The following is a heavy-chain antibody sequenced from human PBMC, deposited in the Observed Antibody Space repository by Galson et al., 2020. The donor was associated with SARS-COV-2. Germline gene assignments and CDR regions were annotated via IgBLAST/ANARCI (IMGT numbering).Heavy chain of an antibody. V-gene: IGHV3-48*01. D-gene: IGHD1-1*01. J-gene: IGHJ3*01. CDR2: ISSSGSTT. CDR1: GFTFSSYS. Sequence: GGSLRLSCRASGFTFSSYSMNWVRQAPGKGLEWISYISSSGSTTYYTDSVKGRFTISRDSTERSVYLQMNSLRVEDTAVYYCARPGGTWSQVGFDAYDLWGQGTMVTVS. CDR3: ARPGGTWSQVGFDAYDL.